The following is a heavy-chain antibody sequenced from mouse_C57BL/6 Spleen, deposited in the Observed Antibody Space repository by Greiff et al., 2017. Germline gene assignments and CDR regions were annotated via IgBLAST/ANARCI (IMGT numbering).Heavy chain of an antibody. D-gene: IGHD1-1*01. CDR2: IYPGDGDT. J-gene: IGHJ4*01. CDR1: GYAFSSSW. Sequence: VQLQQSGPELVKPGASVKISCKASGYAFSSSWMNWVKQRPGKGLEWIGRIYPGDGDTNYNGKFKGKATLTADKSSSTAYMQLSSLTSEDSAVYFCARSYGSSYNYDMDYWGQGTSVTVSS. CDR3: ARSYGSSYNYDMDY. V-gene: IGHV1-82*01.